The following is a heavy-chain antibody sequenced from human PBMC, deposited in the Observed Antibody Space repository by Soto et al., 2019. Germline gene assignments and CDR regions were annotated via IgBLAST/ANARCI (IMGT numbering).Heavy chain of an antibody. D-gene: IGHD1-26*01. J-gene: IGHJ4*02. CDR3: ARVSLVGATTADY. CDR2: INPNSGGT. Sequence: ASVKVSCKASGYTFTGYYMHWVRQAPGQGLEWMGWINPNSGGTNYAQKFQGRVTMTSDRSITTAYMELSRLTSDDTAVYYCARVSLVGATTADYWGQGTLVTVSS. V-gene: IGHV1-2*02. CDR1: GYTFTGYY.